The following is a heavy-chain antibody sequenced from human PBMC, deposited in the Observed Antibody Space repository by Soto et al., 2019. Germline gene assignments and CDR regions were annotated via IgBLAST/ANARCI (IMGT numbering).Heavy chain of an antibody. CDR3: ARGGSGYCSGGSCYRLNYYYYGMDV. CDR1: VGSGSGYY. Sequence: SETLSLTCAVYVGSGSGYYWSWIRQPPGKGLEWIGEINHSGSTNYNPSLKSRVTISVDTSKNQFSLKLSSVTAADTAVYYCARGGSGYCSGGSCYRLNYYYYGMDVWGQGTTVTVSS. CDR2: INHSGST. V-gene: IGHV4-34*01. D-gene: IGHD2-15*01. J-gene: IGHJ6*02.